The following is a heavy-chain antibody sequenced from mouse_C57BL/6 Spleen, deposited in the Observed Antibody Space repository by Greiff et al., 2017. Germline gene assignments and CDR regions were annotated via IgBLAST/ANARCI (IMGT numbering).Heavy chain of an antibody. V-gene: IGHV1-64*01. J-gene: IGHJ4*01. CDR3: ARYKLYSSCLLYRDY. CDR1: GYTFTSYW. CDR2: IHPNSGST. D-gene: IGHD1-1*01. Sequence: VQLQQPGAELVKPGASVKLSCKASGYTFTSYWMHWVKQRPGQGLEWIGMIHPNSGSTNYNEKFKSKATLTGDKSSSTAYMQLRSLTSEDSAVYDCARYKLYSSCLLYRDYWGQGTTVTVSS.